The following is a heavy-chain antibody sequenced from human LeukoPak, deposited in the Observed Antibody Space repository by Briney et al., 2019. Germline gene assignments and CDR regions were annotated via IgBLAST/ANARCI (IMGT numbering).Heavy chain of an antibody. J-gene: IGHJ4*02. D-gene: IGHD3-22*01. CDR1: GFTFSSYW. Sequence: GGSLRLSCAASGFTFSSYWMHWVRQAPGKGLEWVAVIWYDGSNKYYADSVKGRFTISRDNSKNTLYLQMNSLRAEDTALYYCARELSPVVKYYFEYWGQGTLVTVSP. CDR3: ARELSPVVKYYFEY. V-gene: IGHV3-33*08. CDR2: IWYDGSNK.